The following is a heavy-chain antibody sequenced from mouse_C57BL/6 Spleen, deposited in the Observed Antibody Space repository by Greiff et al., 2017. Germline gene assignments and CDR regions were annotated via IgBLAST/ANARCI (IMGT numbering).Heavy chain of an antibody. Sequence: VQLQQSGTVLARPGASVKMSCKTSGYTFTSYWMHWVKQRPGQGLEWIGAIYPGNSDTSYNQKFKGKAKLTAVTSASTAYMELSSLTNEDSAVYYCTRSYYGSSYEAWFAYWGQGTLVTVSA. CDR2: IYPGNSDT. J-gene: IGHJ3*01. CDR3: TRSYYGSSYEAWFAY. CDR1: GYTFTSYW. D-gene: IGHD1-1*01. V-gene: IGHV1-5*01.